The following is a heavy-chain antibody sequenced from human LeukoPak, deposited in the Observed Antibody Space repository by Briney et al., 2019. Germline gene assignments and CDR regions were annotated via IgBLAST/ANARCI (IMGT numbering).Heavy chain of an antibody. V-gene: IGHV4-34*01. Sequence: SETLSLTCTVSGGSISSYYWSWIRQPPGKGLDWIGEINHSGSTNYNPSLKSRVTVSVDTSKNQFSLNLSSVTAADTAVYYCARAPWPRQLVHYYLDVWAKGTTVTVSS. D-gene: IGHD6-6*01. CDR1: GGSISSYY. J-gene: IGHJ6*03. CDR3: ARAPWPRQLVHYYLDV. CDR2: INHSGST.